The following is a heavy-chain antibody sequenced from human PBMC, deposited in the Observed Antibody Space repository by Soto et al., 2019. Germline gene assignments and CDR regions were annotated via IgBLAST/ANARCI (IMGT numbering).Heavy chain of an antibody. CDR2: ISYDGSNK. D-gene: IGHD3-10*01. J-gene: IGHJ6*02. Sequence: GGSLRLSCAASGFTFSSYGVHWVRQAPGKGLEWVAVISYDGSNKYYADSVKGRFTISRDNSKNTLYLQMNSLRAEDTAVYYCAKDLRNYYGSGSLGSYYGMDVWGQGTTVTVSS. CDR3: AKDLRNYYGSGSLGSYYGMDV. V-gene: IGHV3-30*18. CDR1: GFTFSSYG.